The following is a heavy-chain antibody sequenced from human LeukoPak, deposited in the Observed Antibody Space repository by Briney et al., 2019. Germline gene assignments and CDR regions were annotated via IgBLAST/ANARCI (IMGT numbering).Heavy chain of an antibody. J-gene: IGHJ4*02. V-gene: IGHV3-33*06. D-gene: IGHD3-16*01. Sequence: GGSLRLSCGASGSRFSSYAMHWVRQAPGKGLEWVAVISYDGNTIYYADSVKGRFTISRDYSKNTLHLQMNSLRAEDTAVYYCAKRGTTWDLDYWGQGTLVTVSS. CDR3: AKRGTTWDLDY. CDR1: GSRFSSYA. CDR2: ISYDGNTI.